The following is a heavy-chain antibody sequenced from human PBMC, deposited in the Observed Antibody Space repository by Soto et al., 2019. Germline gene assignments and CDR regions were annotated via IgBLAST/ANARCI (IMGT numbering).Heavy chain of an antibody. D-gene: IGHD2-8*01. CDR1: GYTFTSYA. CDR3: ARAGMVANYYYYYGMDV. J-gene: IGHJ6*02. CDR2: INAGNGNT. V-gene: IGHV1-3*01. Sequence: ASVKVSCKGSGYTFTSYAMHWVRQAPGQRLEWMGWINAGNGNTKYSQNFQGRVTITRDTSASTAYMELSSLRSEDTAVYYCARAGMVANYYYYYGMDVWGQGTTVTVSS.